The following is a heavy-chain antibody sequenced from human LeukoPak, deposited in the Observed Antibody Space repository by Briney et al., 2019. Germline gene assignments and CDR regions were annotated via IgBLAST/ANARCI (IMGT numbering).Heavy chain of an antibody. CDR3: ARDLGQYYDTSDNWFDP. V-gene: IGHV3-74*01. Sequence: GGSLRLSCAASGFIFSDYAMHWVRQAPGKGLVWVSRIISDGSTTDYADSVKGRFTISRDNAKNTLNLQMNSLRAEDTAVYYCARDLGQYYDTSDNWFDPWGQGTLVTVSS. CDR2: IISDGSTT. CDR1: GFIFSDYA. D-gene: IGHD3-22*01. J-gene: IGHJ5*02.